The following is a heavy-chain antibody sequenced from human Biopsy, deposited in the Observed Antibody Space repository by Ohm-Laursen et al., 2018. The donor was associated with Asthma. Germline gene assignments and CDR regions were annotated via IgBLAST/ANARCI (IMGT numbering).Heavy chain of an antibody. CDR1: GGTFSNFA. CDR2: IMTVFGTT. J-gene: IGHJ6*02. V-gene: IGHV1-69*13. CDR3: VRCQVGYSSGWSLLLKKIYYSGMDV. Sequence: ASVKVSCKVPGGTFSNFAISWVRQAPGQGLEWLGGIMTVFGTTNYAQKFQGRVTITADESTSTAHMEVTSLGSEDTAIYYCVRCQVGYSSGWSLLLKKIYYSGMDVWGQGTAVTVSS. D-gene: IGHD6-19*01.